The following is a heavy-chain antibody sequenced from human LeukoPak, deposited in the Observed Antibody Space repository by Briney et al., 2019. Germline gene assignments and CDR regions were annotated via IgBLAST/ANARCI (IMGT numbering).Heavy chain of an antibody. CDR2: IYTSGTS. V-gene: IGHV4-4*07. Sequence: SETLSLTCTVSGASIGLYYWSWIRQPAGKGLEWIGRIYTSGTSNYSPSLKSRVTMSLDLSKNQLSLKLNSVTAADPAVYYCARDRAVPHYYYGMDVWGQGTTVTVSS. J-gene: IGHJ6*02. D-gene: IGHD6-19*01. CDR1: GASIGLYY. CDR3: ARDRAVPHYYYGMDV.